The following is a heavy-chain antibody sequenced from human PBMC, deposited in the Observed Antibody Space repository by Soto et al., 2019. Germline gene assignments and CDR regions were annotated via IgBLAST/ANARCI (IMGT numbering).Heavy chain of an antibody. CDR1: GGSISSGGYY. CDR2: IYYSGST. V-gene: IGHV4-31*03. D-gene: IGHD6-6*01. J-gene: IGHJ4*02. Sequence: QVQLQESGPGLVKPSQTLSLTCTVSGGSISSGGYYWSWIRQHPGKGLEWIGYIYYSGSTYYNPSLKGRVTISVDTSKNQFSLKLSSVTAADTAVYYCAREASSSSGPSRVLDYWGQGTLVTVSS. CDR3: AREASSSSGPSRVLDY.